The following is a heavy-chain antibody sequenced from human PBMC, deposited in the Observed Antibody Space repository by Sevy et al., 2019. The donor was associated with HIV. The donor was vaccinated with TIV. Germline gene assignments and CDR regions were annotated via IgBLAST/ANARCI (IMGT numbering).Heavy chain of an antibody. CDR3: ARGSITMVQGVIIPGDYYYYGMDV. V-gene: IGHV5-10-1*01. D-gene: IGHD3-10*01. Sequence: GESLKISCKGSGYSFTSYWISWVRQMPGKGLEWMGRIDPSDSYTNYSPSFQGHVTISADKSISTAYLQWSSPKASDTAMYYCARGSITMVQGVIIPGDYYYYGMDVWGQGTTVTVSS. CDR1: GYSFTSYW. J-gene: IGHJ6*02. CDR2: IDPSDSYT.